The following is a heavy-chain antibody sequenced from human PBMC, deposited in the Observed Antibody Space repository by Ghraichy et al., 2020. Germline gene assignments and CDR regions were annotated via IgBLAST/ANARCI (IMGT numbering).Heavy chain of an antibody. J-gene: IGHJ4*02. V-gene: IGHV3-21*04. D-gene: IGHD5-18*01. Sequence: GGSLRLSCAASGFTFSSYSMNWVRQAPGKGLEWVSYISYSRSYIYYADSVKGRFTISRDNSKNSLYLQMNSLRAEDTAVYYCARSGVSVDTDVVAEFDYWGQGTLVTVSS. CDR3: ARSGVSVDTDVVAEFDY. CDR2: ISYSRSYI. CDR1: GFTFSSYS.